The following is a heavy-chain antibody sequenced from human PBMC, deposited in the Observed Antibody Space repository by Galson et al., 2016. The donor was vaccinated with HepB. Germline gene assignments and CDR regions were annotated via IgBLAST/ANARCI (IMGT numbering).Heavy chain of an antibody. Sequence: PALVKPTQTLTLTCTFSGFSLSTSGVHVDWIRQPPGKALEWLALIYWDDNKRYSPSLKNRLTITKDTPKNQVILTMTNMDPLDTATYYCAPSRTSWPTSTVYSGMDVCGQGTKVTVSS. CDR3: APSRTSWPTSTVYSGMDV. J-gene: IGHJ6*02. V-gene: IGHV2-5*02. CDR2: IYWDDNK. D-gene: IGHD2-2*01. CDR1: GFSLSTSGVH.